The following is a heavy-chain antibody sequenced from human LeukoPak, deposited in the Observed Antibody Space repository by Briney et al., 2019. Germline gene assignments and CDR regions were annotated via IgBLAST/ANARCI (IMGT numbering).Heavy chain of an antibody. J-gene: IGHJ4*02. CDR3: ARDLSYSLEY. CDR2: IKGDGSST. D-gene: IGHD3-10*01. V-gene: IGHV3-74*01. CDR1: GFTFNDYW. Sequence: GGSLRLSCAASGFTFNDYWMHWVRQAPGKGLVWVSRIKGDGSSTTYADSVKGRFTISRDDAKNTLYLQMNSLRAEDTAVYYCARDLSYSLEYWGQGTLVTVSS.